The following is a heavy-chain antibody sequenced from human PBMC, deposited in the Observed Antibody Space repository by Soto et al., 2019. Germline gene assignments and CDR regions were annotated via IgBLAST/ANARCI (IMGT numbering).Heavy chain of an antibody. CDR1: GGSISSSSYY. J-gene: IGHJ6*02. CDR3: ARTGSAAGTRYYYYGMDF. Sequence: SETLSLTCTVSGGSISSSSYYWGWIRQPPGKGLEWIGSIYYSGSTYYNPSLKSRVTISVDTSKNQFSLKLSSVTAADTAVYYCARTGSAAGTRYYYYGMDFWGQGPTVTVSS. CDR2: IYYSGST. D-gene: IGHD6-13*01. V-gene: IGHV4-39*01.